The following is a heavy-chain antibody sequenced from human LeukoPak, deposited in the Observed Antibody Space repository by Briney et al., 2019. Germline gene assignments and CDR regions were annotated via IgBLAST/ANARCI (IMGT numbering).Heavy chain of an antibody. CDR1: GGSISSYF. Sequence: SETLSLICSVFGGSISSYFWSWIRQAPGKGLEWVGYALYTGSTEYNPALKSRVTISLDTSNNQFSLRLSSVTAADTAVYYCARDNGYSYGIDYWGQGRLVTVSS. CDR3: ARDNGYSYGIDY. J-gene: IGHJ4*02. D-gene: IGHD5-18*01. CDR2: ALYTGST. V-gene: IGHV4-59*01.